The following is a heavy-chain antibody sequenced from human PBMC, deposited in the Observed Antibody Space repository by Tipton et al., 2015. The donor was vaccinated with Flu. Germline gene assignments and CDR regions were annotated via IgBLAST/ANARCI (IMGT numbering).Heavy chain of an antibody. CDR3: VRYPPYSGSFDA. CDR2: IFHDGRT. J-gene: IGHJ5*02. CDR1: GDSISGGSW. V-gene: IGHV4-4*02. D-gene: IGHD1-26*01. Sequence: GSLRLSCTVSGDSISGGSWWSWVRQPPGRGLEWVGEIFHDGRTGYNPSLKSRVTISIDTSESQFSLKLNSVTAADTAAYYCVRYPPYSGSFDAWGQGTLVTVSS.